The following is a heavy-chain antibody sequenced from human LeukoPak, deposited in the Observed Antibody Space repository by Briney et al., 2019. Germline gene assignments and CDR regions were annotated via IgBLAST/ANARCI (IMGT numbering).Heavy chain of an antibody. CDR2: ISWSGGST. J-gene: IGHJ4*02. CDR1: GFTFSGYA. Sequence: GGSLRLSCAASGFTFSGYAMSWVRQAPGKGLEWVSAISWSGGSTCYADSVKGRFTFSRDNSKNTLYLQMNSLRAEDTAVYYCAKGRPTYYYDSSGYGFDYWGQGTLVTVSS. D-gene: IGHD3-22*01. V-gene: IGHV3-23*01. CDR3: AKGRPTYYYDSSGYGFDY.